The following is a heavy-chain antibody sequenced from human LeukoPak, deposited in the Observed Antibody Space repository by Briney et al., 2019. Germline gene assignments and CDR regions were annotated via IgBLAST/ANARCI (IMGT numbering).Heavy chain of an antibody. Sequence: GGSLRLSCTASGFTFSDSTIHWVRQASGKGLEWVGRIRSKANSYATGYAASVKGRFTISRDDSKNTAYLQMNSLKTEDTAVYYCTTETVDTAMVPHDAFDIWGQGTMVTVSS. CDR3: TTETVDTAMVPHDAFDI. CDR1: GFTFSDST. D-gene: IGHD5-18*01. CDR2: IRSKANSYAT. V-gene: IGHV3-73*01. J-gene: IGHJ3*02.